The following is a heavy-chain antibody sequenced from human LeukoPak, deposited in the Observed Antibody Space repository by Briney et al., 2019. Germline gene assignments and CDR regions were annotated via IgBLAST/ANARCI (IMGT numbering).Heavy chain of an antibody. Sequence: GASVKVSCKASGYTFTNYGISWVRQAPGQGLEWMGRIIPILGIANYAQKFQGRVTITADKSTSTAYMELSSLRSEDTAVYYCARDPNYYDSSGQGIDYWGQGTLVTVS. CDR1: GYTFTNYG. J-gene: IGHJ4*02. CDR2: IIPILGIA. V-gene: IGHV1-69*04. D-gene: IGHD3-22*01. CDR3: ARDPNYYDSSGQGIDY.